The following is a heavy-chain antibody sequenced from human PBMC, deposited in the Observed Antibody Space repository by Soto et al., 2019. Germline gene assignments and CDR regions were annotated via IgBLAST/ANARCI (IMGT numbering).Heavy chain of an antibody. J-gene: IGHJ4*02. CDR3: ARESRYCSGGSCYFLPGIDY. CDR2: ISAYNGTT. V-gene: IGHV1-18*01. Sequence: ASVKVSCKASGYTFTSYGISWVRQAPGQGLEWMGWISAYNGTTNYAQKFQGRVTITTDKSTSTAYMELSSLRSEDTAVYYCARESRYCSGGSCYFLPGIDYWGQGTLVTVSS. CDR1: GYTFTSYG. D-gene: IGHD2-15*01.